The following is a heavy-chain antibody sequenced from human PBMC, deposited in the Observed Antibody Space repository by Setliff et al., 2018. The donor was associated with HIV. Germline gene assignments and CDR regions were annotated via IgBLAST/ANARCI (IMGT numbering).Heavy chain of an antibody. J-gene: IGHJ6*03. Sequence: SETLSLTCSVTGGSIRSYYWSWIRQSPGKGLEWIGYIYFSGSTSYNPSLKSRLTISVDTSKNQFSLKLSSVTAADTAVYYCARVGDLGSTYYYYMDVWGKGTTVTVSS. CDR2: IYFSGST. CDR1: GGSIRSYY. D-gene: IGHD1-26*01. V-gene: IGHV4-59*01. CDR3: ARVGDLGSTYYYYMDV.